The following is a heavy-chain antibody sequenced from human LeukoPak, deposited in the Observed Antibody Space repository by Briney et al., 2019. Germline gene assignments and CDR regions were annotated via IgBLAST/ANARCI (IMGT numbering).Heavy chain of an antibody. V-gene: IGHV3-30-3*01. CDR3: ARDHRYDSSGYYWDDAFDI. CDR2: ISYDGSNK. J-gene: IGHJ3*02. CDR1: GFTFSSYA. Sequence: GSLRLSCAASGFTFSSYAMHWVRQAPGKGLEWVAVISYDGSNKYYADSVKGRFTISRDNSKNTLYLQVNSLRAEDTAVYYCARDHRYDSSGYYWDDAFDIWGQGTMVTVSS. D-gene: IGHD3-22*01.